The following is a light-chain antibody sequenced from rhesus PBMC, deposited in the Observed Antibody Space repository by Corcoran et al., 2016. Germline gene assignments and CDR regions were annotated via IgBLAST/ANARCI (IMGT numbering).Light chain of an antibody. Sequence: DIQLTQSPSSLSASVGDRVTITCRASQGIANYLAWYQQNSGRAPKLLIHDASNLQSGVPSRFSGSGSGTEFTLTISSLQPEDVATYYCQQRNSYPWTFGQGTKVEIK. CDR3: QQRNSYPWT. V-gene: IGKV1-38*01. J-gene: IGKJ1*01. CDR1: QGIANY. CDR2: DAS.